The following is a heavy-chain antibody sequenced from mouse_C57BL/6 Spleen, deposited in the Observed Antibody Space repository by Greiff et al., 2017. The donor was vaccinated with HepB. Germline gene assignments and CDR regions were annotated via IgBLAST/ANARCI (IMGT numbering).Heavy chain of an antibody. CDR3: ARKNYGSSYGFDY. CDR1: GYSFTGYY. J-gene: IGHJ2*01. V-gene: IGHV1-42*01. Sequence: EVKLMESGPELVKPGASVKISCKASGYSFTGYYMNWVKQSPEKSLEWIGEINPSTGGTTYNQKFKAKATLTVDKSSSTAYMQLKSLTSEDSAVYYCARKNYGSSYGFDYWGQGTTLTVSS. D-gene: IGHD1-1*01. CDR2: INPSTGGT.